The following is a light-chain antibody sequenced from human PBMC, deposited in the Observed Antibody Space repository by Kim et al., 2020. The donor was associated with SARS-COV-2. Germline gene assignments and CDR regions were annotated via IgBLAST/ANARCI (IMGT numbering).Light chain of an antibody. J-gene: IGLJ3*02. Sequence: RQTATLPCTGNKNNVGNYGAAWLQQHQGHPPTLLSYTTNNRPSAISERFSASRSGNTASLTISGLQPEDEADYYCSAWDSSLNAWVFGGGTQLTVL. CDR2: TTN. CDR1: KNNVGNYG. CDR3: SAWDSSLNAWV. V-gene: IGLV10-54*04.